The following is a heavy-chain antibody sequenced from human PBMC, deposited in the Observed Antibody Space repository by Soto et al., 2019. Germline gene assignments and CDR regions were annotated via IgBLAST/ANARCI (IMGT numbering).Heavy chain of an antibody. V-gene: IGHV3-23*01. CDR2: MSGSGGSK. Sequence: EVQLLESGGGVVQPGGSLTLSCAASGFIFSSYAMSWVRQAPGKGLEWVAAMSGSGGSKYYADSVKGRFTLSRDNSKNTMYVKMNRMRAEDTDVYYCSFAFGSSSWFQNWFDPWGQGTLVTVSS. D-gene: IGHD6-13*01. CDR3: SFAFGSSSWFQNWFDP. CDR1: GFIFSSYA. J-gene: IGHJ5*02.